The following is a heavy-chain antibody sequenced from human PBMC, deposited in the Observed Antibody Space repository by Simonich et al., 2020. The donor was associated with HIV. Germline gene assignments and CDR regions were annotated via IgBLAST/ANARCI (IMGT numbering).Heavy chain of an antibody. CDR3: ARVGLRIAAAGTVVGFDY. CDR2: IYHSGGT. Sequence: QVQLQESGPGLVKPSETLSLTCAVSGYSISSGYYWGWIRQPPGKGLGWIGGIYHSGGTYYNPSIKSRVTISVETSKNQFSLKLSSVTAADTAVYYCARVGLRIAAAGTVVGFDYWGQGTLVTVSS. D-gene: IGHD6-13*01. CDR1: GYSISSGYY. J-gene: IGHJ4*02. V-gene: IGHV4-38-2*01.